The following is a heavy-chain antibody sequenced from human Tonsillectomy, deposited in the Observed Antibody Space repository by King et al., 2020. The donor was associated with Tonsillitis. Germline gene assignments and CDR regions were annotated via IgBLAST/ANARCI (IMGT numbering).Heavy chain of an antibody. V-gene: IGHV3-7*01. CDR2: IKKDGSEK. J-gene: IGHJ6*02. CDR3: ARARYNWNYGNYYYGMDV. Sequence: VQLVESGGGLVQPGGSLRLSCAASGFTFSSYWMSWVRQAPGKGREWVANIKKDGSEKYYVDSVKGRFTISRDNAKNSLYLQMNSLRAEDTAVDYCARARYNWNYGNYYYGMDVWGQGTTVTVSS. CDR1: GFTFSSYW. D-gene: IGHD1-7*01.